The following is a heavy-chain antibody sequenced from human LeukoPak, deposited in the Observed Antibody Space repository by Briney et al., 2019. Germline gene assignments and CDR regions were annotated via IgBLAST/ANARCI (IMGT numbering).Heavy chain of an antibody. CDR3: ARSITMVRGVIKLAFDI. CDR1: GGSFSGYY. J-gene: IGHJ3*02. V-gene: IGHV4-34*01. D-gene: IGHD3-10*01. CDR2: INHSGST. Sequence: SETLSLTCAVYGGSFSGYYWSWIRQPPGKGLEWIGEINHSGSTNYNPSLKSRVTISVDTSKNQFSLKLSSVTAADTAVYYCARSITMVRGVIKLAFDIWGQGTMVTVSS.